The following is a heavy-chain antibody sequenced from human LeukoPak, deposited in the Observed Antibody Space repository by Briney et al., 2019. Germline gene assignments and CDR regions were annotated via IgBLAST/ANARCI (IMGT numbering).Heavy chain of an antibody. CDR1: GFTFSSYC. D-gene: IGHD6-19*01. Sequence: AGSLTLSCAVSGFTFSSYCMNWVRHPPGKGLVWVSRINTGGSSTSYADSVKGRFTISRDNAKNTLYLQMNSLRAEDTAVYYCARDTTPILAVACARDFDYWGQGTLVTVFS. V-gene: IGHV3-74*01. J-gene: IGHJ4*02. CDR2: INTGGSST. CDR3: ARDTTPILAVACARDFDY.